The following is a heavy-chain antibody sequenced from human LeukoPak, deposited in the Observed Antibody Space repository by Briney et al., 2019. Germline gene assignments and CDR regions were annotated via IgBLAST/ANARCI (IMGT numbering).Heavy chain of an antibody. CDR1: GVSFSGYY. V-gene: IGHV4-34*01. J-gene: IGHJ4*02. CDR2: INHSGST. D-gene: IGHD5-24*01. CDR3: ARTRWLQSLFDY. Sequence: SETLSLTCVVYGVSFSGYYWSWIRQPPGKGLEWIGEINHSGSTNYNPSLKSRVTISVDTSKNQFSLKLRSATAADTAVYYCARTRWLQSLFDYWGQGTLVTVSS.